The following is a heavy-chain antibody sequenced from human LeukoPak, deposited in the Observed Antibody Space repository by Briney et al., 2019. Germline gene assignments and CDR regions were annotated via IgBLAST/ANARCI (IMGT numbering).Heavy chain of an antibody. CDR3: ARELAAGTVRRDAFDI. J-gene: IGHJ3*02. CDR2: IREDGSEK. V-gene: IGHV3-7*01. D-gene: IGHD6-13*01. Sequence: GGSLRLSCAASGFTFSSYWMSWVRQAPGKGLEWVAGIREDGSEKTSVDSVKGRFTISRDNAKNSLYLQMDSLRAEDTAVYYCARELAAGTVRRDAFDIWGQGTMVTVSS. CDR1: GFTFSSYW.